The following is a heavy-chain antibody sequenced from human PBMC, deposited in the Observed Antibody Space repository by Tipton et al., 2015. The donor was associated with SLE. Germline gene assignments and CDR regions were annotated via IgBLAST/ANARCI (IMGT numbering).Heavy chain of an antibody. CDR1: GFSLDESA. Sequence: SLRLSCAASGFSLDESAMHWVRQAPGKGLEWVSGISWNSDDIHYADSVKGQFTISRDNTKNSLFLQMNSLRAEDTAFYYCAKDMGYFGSKTTLEYWGQGTLVTVSS. J-gene: IGHJ4*02. V-gene: IGHV3-9*01. CDR3: AKDMGYFGSKTTLEY. D-gene: IGHD3-10*01. CDR2: ISWNSDDI.